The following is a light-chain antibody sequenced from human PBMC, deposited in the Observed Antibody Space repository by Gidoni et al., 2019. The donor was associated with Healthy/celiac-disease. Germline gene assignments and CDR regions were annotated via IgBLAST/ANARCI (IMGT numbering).Light chain of an antibody. Sequence: EIVLTQSPGTLSLSPGERATLSCRASQSVSSSYLAWYQQKPGQAPRLLICGASSRAKGIPDRLSGSGSGTDFTLTISRLEPEDFGVYYCQQYGSSLRTFGQGTKVEIK. CDR2: GAS. J-gene: IGKJ1*01. V-gene: IGKV3-20*01. CDR1: QSVSSSY. CDR3: QQYGSSLRT.